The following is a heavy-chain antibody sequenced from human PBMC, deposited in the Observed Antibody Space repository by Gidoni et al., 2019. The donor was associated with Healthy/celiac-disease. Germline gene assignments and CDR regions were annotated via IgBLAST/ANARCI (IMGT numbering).Heavy chain of an antibody. CDR3: ASVYQPYGDLDY. CDR2: IYSSGST. CDR1: GGSISSGDYY. J-gene: IGHJ4*02. Sequence: QVQLQESGPGLVQPSQTLSRTCTVSGGSISSGDYYWSWIRQPPGKGLEWICYIYSSGSTSYYPSLPRRVPISVVSSQRQFSLKLSSVTAADTAVYYCASVYQPYGDLDYWGQGTLVTVSS. D-gene: IGHD4-17*01. V-gene: IGHV4-30-4*01.